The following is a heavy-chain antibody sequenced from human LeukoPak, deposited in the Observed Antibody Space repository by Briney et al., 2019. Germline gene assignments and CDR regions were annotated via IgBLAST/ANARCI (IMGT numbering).Heavy chain of an antibody. J-gene: IGHJ4*02. CDR2: IIPIFGTA. CDR1: GGTFSSYA. Sequence: SVRVSCKASGGTFSSYAISWVRQAPGQGLEWMGGIIPIFGTANYAQKFQGRVTITADESTSTAYMELSSLRSEDTAVYYCARDTYSSSGEYYFDYWGQGTLVTVSS. D-gene: IGHD6-13*01. CDR3: ARDTYSSSGEYYFDY. V-gene: IGHV1-69*13.